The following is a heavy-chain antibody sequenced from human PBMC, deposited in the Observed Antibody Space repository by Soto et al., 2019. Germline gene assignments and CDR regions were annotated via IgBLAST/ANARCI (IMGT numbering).Heavy chain of an antibody. CDR1: GGSISSGGYY. V-gene: IGHV4-31*03. J-gene: IGHJ5*02. D-gene: IGHD1-1*01. Sequence: TSETLSLTCTVSGGSISSGGYYWSWIRQHPGKGLEWIGYIYYSGSTYYNPSLKSRVTISVDTSKNQFSLKLSSVTAADTAVYYCARDAFKVQLERFPGGFDPWGQGTLVTVSS. CDR3: ARDAFKVQLERFPGGFDP. CDR2: IYYSGST.